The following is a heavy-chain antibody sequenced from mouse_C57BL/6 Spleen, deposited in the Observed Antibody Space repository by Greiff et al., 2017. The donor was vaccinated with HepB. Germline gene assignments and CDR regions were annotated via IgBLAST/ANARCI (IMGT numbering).Heavy chain of an antibody. CDR2: INPSSGYT. CDR3: ARGETGTLYAMDY. Sequence: VQLQQSGAELAKPGASVKLSCKASGYTFTSYWMHWVKQRPGQGLEWIGYINPSSGYTKYNQKFKDKATLTADKSSSTAYMQLSSLTYEDSAVYYCARGETGTLYAMDYWGQGTSVTVSS. D-gene: IGHD4-1*01. CDR1: GYTFTSYW. V-gene: IGHV1-7*01. J-gene: IGHJ4*01.